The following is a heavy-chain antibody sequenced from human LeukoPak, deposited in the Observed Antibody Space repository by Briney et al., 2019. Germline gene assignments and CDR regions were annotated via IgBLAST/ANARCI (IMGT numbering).Heavy chain of an antibody. CDR2: ISGSGGST. CDR1: GLTFSSYA. Sequence: GGSLRLSCAASGLTFSSYAMSWVRQAPGKGLEWVSAISGSGGSTYYADSVKGRFTISRDNSKNTLYLQMNSLRAEDTAVYYCAKDLASQLGRGFYYYYGMDVWGQGTTVTVSS. J-gene: IGHJ6*02. CDR3: AKDLASQLGRGFYYYYGMDV. V-gene: IGHV3-23*01. D-gene: IGHD6-6*01.